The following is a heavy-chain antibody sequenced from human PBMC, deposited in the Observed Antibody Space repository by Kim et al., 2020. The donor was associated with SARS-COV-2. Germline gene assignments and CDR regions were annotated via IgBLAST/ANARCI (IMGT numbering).Heavy chain of an antibody. V-gene: IGHV3-48*02. CDR3: ARDKAEGYYYDSGDYLLPTDY. J-gene: IGHJ4*02. Sequence: GGSLRLSCAASGFTFSSYSMNWVRQAPGKGLEWVSYISSSSSTIYYADSVKGRFTISRDNAKSSLYLQMNSLKDEDTAVYYCARDKAEGYYYDSGDYLLPTDYWGQGTLVTVSS. D-gene: IGHD3-22*01. CDR1: GFTFSSYS. CDR2: ISSSSSTI.